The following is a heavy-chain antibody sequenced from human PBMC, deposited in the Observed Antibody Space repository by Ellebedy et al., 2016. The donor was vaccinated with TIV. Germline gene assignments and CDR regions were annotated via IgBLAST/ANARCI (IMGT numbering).Heavy chain of an antibody. CDR1: GFIVSSKY. J-gene: IGHJ2*01. CDR3: ARGDWGSWGYFDL. Sequence: GESLKISCAASGFIVSSKYMSWVRQAPGKGLEWVSVIYSDGSTYYADSVKGRFTIPRDDSKNTLYLQMNSLRVEDTAVFHCARGDWGSWGYFDLWGRGTLITVSS. CDR2: IYSDGST. V-gene: IGHV3-53*01. D-gene: IGHD7-27*01.